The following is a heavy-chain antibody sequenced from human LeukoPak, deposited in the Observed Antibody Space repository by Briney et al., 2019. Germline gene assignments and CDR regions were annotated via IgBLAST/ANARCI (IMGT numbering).Heavy chain of an antibody. CDR3: AKTLRDLEWLTGELDV. Sequence: PGGSLRLSCAASGFTFRNHGMYWVRQAPGKGLEWVAVIWYDGSNKYYGDSVKGRFTISRDNSKSTLYLQMNSLRAEDTAAYHCAKTLRDLEWLTGELDVWGQGTAVTVSS. J-gene: IGHJ6*02. D-gene: IGHD3-3*01. CDR1: GFTFRNHG. V-gene: IGHV3-33*06. CDR2: IWYDGSNK.